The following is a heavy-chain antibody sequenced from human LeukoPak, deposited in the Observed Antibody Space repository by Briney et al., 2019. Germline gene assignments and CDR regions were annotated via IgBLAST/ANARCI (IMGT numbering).Heavy chain of an antibody. V-gene: IGHV3-49*04. CDR2: IRSKTSGGTT. CDR1: GFTFSSYA. Sequence: PGGSLRLSCAASGFTFSSYAMSWVRQAPGKGLDWIGFIRSKTSGGTTEYAASVKGRFTILRDDSKSIAYLQINSLKTEDTAVYYCTRGDGSGSYWGQGTLVTVSS. D-gene: IGHD1-26*01. J-gene: IGHJ4*02. CDR3: TRGDGSGSY.